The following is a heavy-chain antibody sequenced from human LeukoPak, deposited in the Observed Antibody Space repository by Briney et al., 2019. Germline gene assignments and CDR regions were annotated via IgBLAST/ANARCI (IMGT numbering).Heavy chain of an antibody. CDR3: AKGRGYYDSSGYSH. V-gene: IGHV3-23*01. CDR2: ISGSGGST. D-gene: IGHD3-22*01. CDR1: GFTFSSYA. Sequence: GGSLRLSCAASGFTFSSYAMSWVRQGPGKGLEWVSSISGSGGSTFYADSVKGRFTISRDNSKNTLYLQMNSLRAEDTAVYYCAKGRGYYDSSGYSHWSQGTLVTVSS. J-gene: IGHJ1*01.